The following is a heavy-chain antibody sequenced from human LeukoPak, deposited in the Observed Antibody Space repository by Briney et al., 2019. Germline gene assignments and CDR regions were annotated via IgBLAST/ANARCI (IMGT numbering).Heavy chain of an antibody. CDR1: GGSISSYY. CDR3: ARDRSGTIFGGNYMDV. CDR2: IYTSGST. J-gene: IGHJ6*03. D-gene: IGHD3-3*01. V-gene: IGHV4-4*07. Sequence: PSETLSLTCTVSGGSISSYYWSWIRQPAGKGLEWIGRIYTSGSTNYNPSLKSRVTISVDKSKNQFSLKLSSVTAADTAVYYCARDRSGTIFGGNYMDVWGKGITVTVSS.